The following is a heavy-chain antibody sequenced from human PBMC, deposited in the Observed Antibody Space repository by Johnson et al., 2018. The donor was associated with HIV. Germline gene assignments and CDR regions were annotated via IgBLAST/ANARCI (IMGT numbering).Heavy chain of an antibody. D-gene: IGHD6-6*01. CDR3: TRRDSSELGDAFDI. CDR1: GFTFDDYA. Sequence: VQLVESGGGLVQPGRSLRLSCAASGFTFDDYAMHWVRQAPGKGLEWVSGITWNSGSTGYADSLKGRFTISRDNAKNSLYLQMNSLRAEDTALYFCTRRDSSELGDAFDIWGQGTMVTVSS. V-gene: IGHV3-9*01. J-gene: IGHJ3*02. CDR2: ITWNSGST.